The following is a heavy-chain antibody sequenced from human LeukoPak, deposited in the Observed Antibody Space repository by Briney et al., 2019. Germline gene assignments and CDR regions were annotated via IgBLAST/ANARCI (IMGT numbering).Heavy chain of an antibody. CDR1: GFTFSSYS. J-gene: IGHJ3*02. CDR3: ALTYITGIVDAFDI. CDR2: ISSSSSYI. V-gene: IGHV3-21*01. Sequence: GGSLRLSCAASGFTFSSYSMNWVRPAPGKGLEWVSSISSSSSYIYYADSVKGRVTISRDNAKNSLYLQMNSLRAEDTAVYYCALTYITGIVDAFDIWGQGTMVTVSS. D-gene: IGHD1-20*01.